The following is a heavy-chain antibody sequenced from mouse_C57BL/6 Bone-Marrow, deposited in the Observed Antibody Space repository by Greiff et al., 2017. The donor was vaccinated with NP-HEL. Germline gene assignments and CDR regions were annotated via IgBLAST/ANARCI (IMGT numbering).Heavy chain of an antibody. Sequence: EVMLVESGGGLVQPGGSLSLSCAASGFTFTDYYMSWVRQPPGKALEWLGFIRNKANGYTTEYSASVKGRFTISRDNSQSILYLQMNALRAEDSATYYCARHYYGSSSYWYFDVWGTGTTVTVSS. D-gene: IGHD1-1*01. V-gene: IGHV7-3*01. J-gene: IGHJ1*03. CDR1: GFTFTDYY. CDR3: ARHYYGSSSYWYFDV. CDR2: IRNKANGYTT.